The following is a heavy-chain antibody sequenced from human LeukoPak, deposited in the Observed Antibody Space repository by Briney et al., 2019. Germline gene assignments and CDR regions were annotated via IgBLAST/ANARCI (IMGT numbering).Heavy chain of an antibody. CDR3: AIHIVVVPAAKKKNWFDP. CDR2: INHSGST. V-gene: IGHV4-34*01. Sequence: SETLSLTCAVYGGSFSGYYWSWIRQPPGKGLEWIGEINHSGSTNYNPSLKSRVTISVETSKTQFSLKLSSVTAADTAVYYCAIHIVVVPAAKKKNWFDPWGQGTLVTVSS. CDR1: GGSFSGYY. D-gene: IGHD2-2*01. J-gene: IGHJ5*02.